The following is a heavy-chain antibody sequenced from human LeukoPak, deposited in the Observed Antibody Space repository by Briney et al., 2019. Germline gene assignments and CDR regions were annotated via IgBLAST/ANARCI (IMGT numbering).Heavy chain of an antibody. CDR3: AKGINGYFDY. CDR1: GFTFNNYP. D-gene: IGHD2-8*01. Sequence: GGSLRLSCAASGFTFNNYPMTWVRQAPGKGLEWVSSINPSGGNTYYADSVKGRFTISRDNSENTLYLQMNSLRAEDTAIYYCAKGINGYFDYWGQGTLVTVSS. CDR2: INPSGGNT. V-gene: IGHV3-23*01. J-gene: IGHJ4*02.